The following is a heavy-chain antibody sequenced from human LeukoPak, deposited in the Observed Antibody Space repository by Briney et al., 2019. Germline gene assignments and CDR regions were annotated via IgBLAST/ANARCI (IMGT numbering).Heavy chain of an antibody. Sequence: SETLSLTCAVSGYSISSGYYWGWIRQPPGKGREWIGSIYHSGSTYYNPSLKSRVTISVDTSKNQFSLKLSSVTAADTAVYYCARRLVVLQGFDYWGQGTLVTVSS. D-gene: IGHD3-16*02. CDR3: ARRLVVLQGFDY. CDR1: GYSISSGYY. V-gene: IGHV4-38-2*01. CDR2: IYHSGST. J-gene: IGHJ4*02.